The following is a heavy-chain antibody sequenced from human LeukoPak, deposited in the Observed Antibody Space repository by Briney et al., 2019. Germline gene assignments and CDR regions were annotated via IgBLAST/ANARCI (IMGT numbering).Heavy chain of an antibody. D-gene: IGHD2-15*01. V-gene: IGHV3-23*01. Sequence: GGSLRLSCAASGFTFSSYAMSWVRQAPGKALEWVSAISGSGGSTYYADSVKGRFTISRDNSKNTLYLQMNSLRAEDTAVYYCVKATYCSGGSCYYFDYWGQGTLVTVSS. J-gene: IGHJ4*02. CDR1: GFTFSSYA. CDR2: ISGSGGST. CDR3: VKATYCSGGSCYYFDY.